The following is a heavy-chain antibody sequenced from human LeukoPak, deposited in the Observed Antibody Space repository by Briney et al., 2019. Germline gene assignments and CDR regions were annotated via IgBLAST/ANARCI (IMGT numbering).Heavy chain of an antibody. CDR2: IFPGDFDT. CDR3: ARLDRSGYYFYEYFDY. CDR1: VDRFTDYW. D-gene: IGHD3-22*01. Sequence: GESLNISSKGSVDRFTDYWIGWVRHMPGKGLEWMGIIFPGDFDTSYSTSFRGAVSPSAEKSTSTAYLQWSRLTASDTAMYYCARLDRSGYYFYEYFDYWGQGTLVTVSS. V-gene: IGHV5-51*01. J-gene: IGHJ4*02.